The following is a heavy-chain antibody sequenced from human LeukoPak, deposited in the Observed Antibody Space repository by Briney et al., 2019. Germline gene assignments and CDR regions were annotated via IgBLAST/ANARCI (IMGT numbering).Heavy chain of an antibody. CDR1: GFTFSDYY. CDR2: ISSSSSYT. D-gene: IGHD5-18*01. Sequence: PGGSLRLSCAASGFTFSDYYMSWIRQAPGKGLEWVSYISSSSSYTNYADSVEGRFTISRDNAKNSLYLQMNSLSAADTAVYYCASNLDTASWGQGTLVTVSS. V-gene: IGHV3-11*06. J-gene: IGHJ5*02. CDR3: ASNLDTAS.